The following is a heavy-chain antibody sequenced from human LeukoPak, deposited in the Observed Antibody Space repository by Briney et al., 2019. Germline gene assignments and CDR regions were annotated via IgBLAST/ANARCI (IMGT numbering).Heavy chain of an antibody. V-gene: IGHV3-30*02. CDR2: IRYDGSNK. CDR1: GFTFSSYS. Sequence: PGGSLRLSCAASGFTFSSYSMHWVRQAPGKGLEWVAFIRYDGSNKYYADSVKGRFTISRDNSKNTLYLQMNSLRAEDTAVYYCAKGPFGYGLLVSNDFGYWGQGTLVTVSS. D-gene: IGHD3-16*01. CDR3: AKGPFGYGLLVSNDFGY. J-gene: IGHJ4*02.